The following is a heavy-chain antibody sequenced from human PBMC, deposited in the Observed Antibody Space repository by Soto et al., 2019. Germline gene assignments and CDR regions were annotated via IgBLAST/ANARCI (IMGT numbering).Heavy chain of an antibody. V-gene: IGHV3-33*01. CDR2: IWYDGSNK. Sequence: QVQLVESGGGVVQPGRSLRLSCAASGFTFSSYGMHWVRQAPGKGLEWVAVIWYDGSNKYYADSVKGRFTISRDNSKKPLYLQMNSLRAEYTAVYYCARDSCSGGSCYWHYFDYWGQGTLVTVSS. CDR3: ARDSCSGGSCYWHYFDY. CDR1: GFTFSSYG. J-gene: IGHJ4*02. D-gene: IGHD2-15*01.